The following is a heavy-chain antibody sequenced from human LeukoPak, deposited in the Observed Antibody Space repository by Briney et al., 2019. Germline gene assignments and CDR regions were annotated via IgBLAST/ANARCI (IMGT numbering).Heavy chain of an antibody. D-gene: IGHD3-10*01. CDR3: ATLNLWFGELWAFDI. Sequence: ASVKVSCKVSGYTLTELSMHWVRQAPGKGLEWMGGFDPEDGETIYAQKFQGRVTMTEDTSSDTAYMELSSLRSEDTAVYYCATLNLWFGELWAFDIWGQGTMVTDSS. CDR1: GYTLTELS. V-gene: IGHV1-24*01. CDR2: FDPEDGET. J-gene: IGHJ3*02.